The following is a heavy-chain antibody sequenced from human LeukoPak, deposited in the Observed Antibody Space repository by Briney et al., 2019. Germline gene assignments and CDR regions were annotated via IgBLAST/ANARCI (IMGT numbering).Heavy chain of an antibody. V-gene: IGHV4-34*01. CDR2: IKDGGIT. J-gene: IGHJ6*03. D-gene: IGHD3-3*01. CDR3: ARPLRFLPYVRYYMDV. Sequence: PSETLSLTCAVYSGSLSGYFWSWIRQPPGKGLEWIGEIKDGGITNYNPSLKSRVTISADTSKNQLSLRLTSATAADTAVYYCARPLRFLPYVRYYMDVWGKGTTVTVSS. CDR1: SGSLSGYF.